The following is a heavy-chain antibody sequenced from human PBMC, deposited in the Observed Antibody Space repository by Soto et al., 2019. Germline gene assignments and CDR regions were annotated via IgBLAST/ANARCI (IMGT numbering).Heavy chain of an antibody. D-gene: IGHD5-18*01. Sequence: QVQLQQWGAGLLKPSETLSLTCAVYGGSFSGYYWSWIRQPPGKGLEWIWEINHSGSTNYNPSLKRRVTISVDTSNNQFSLKLSSVTAADTAVYYCARVCRRGYSYGRKGYYYYGMDVWGQGTTVTVSS. CDR2: INHSGST. V-gene: IGHV4-34*01. CDR1: GGSFSGYY. CDR3: ARVCRRGYSYGRKGYYYYGMDV. J-gene: IGHJ6*02.